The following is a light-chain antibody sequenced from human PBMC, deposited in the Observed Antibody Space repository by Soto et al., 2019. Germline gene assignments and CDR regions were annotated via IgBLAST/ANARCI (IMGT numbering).Light chain of an antibody. V-gene: IGKV3-15*01. J-gene: IGKJ1*01. CDR3: QQYDNWPPWT. Sequence: ETVMPQSPATLSVSPGERATLSCRASQSISSNLAWYQQKPGQAPRLLIYGASTRATGIPARFTGSGSGTEFTLTISSLQSEDFAVYYCQQYDNWPPWTFGQGTKVGIK. CDR1: QSISSN. CDR2: GAS.